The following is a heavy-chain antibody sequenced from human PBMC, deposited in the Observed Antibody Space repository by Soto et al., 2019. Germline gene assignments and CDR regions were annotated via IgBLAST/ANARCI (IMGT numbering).Heavy chain of an antibody. V-gene: IGHV4-59*12. CDR2: IYYSGSS. CDR1: GGSISSYY. D-gene: IGHD2-2*01. J-gene: IGHJ4*02. Sequence: ASETLSLTCTVSGGSISSYYWSWIRQPPGKGLEWIGYIYYSGSSNYNPSLKSRITISVDTSKNQFSLKLSSVTAADTAVYYCARLLSTSCLWGQGTLVTVSS. CDR3: ARLLSTSCL.